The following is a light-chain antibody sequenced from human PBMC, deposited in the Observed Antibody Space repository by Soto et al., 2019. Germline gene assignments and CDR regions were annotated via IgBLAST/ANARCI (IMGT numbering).Light chain of an antibody. CDR3: QHYGSSRT. V-gene: IGKV3-20*01. Sequence: EIVLTQSPGTLSLSPGERATLSCRASQSVSSSLAWYQQRPGQAPRLLIYGASSRATGIPDRFSGSGSGTYFTLTISRLEPEDFVVYYCQHYGSSRTFGQGTKVEIK. J-gene: IGKJ1*01. CDR1: QSVSSS. CDR2: GAS.